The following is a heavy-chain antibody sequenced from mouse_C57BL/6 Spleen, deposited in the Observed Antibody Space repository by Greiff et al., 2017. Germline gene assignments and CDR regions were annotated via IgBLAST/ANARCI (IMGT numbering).Heavy chain of an antibody. CDR1: GYTFTSYW. J-gene: IGHJ3*01. V-gene: IGHV1-69*01. Sequence: VQLHQPGAELVMPGASVKLSCKASGYTFTSYWMHWVKQRPGQGLEWIGEIDPSDSYTNYNQKFKGKSTLTVDKSSSTAYMQLSSLTSEDSAVYYCARSGGYPFAYWGQGTLVTVSA. D-gene: IGHD2-2*01. CDR2: IDPSDSYT. CDR3: ARSGGYPFAY.